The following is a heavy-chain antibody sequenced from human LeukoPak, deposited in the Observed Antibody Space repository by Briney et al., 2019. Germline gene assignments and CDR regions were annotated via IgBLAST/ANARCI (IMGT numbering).Heavy chain of an antibody. D-gene: IGHD2-15*01. V-gene: IGHV1-18*01. CDR1: GYTFSNYG. CDR3: ARDRYCSGGTCNDCFDP. J-gene: IGHJ5*02. Sequence: ASVKVSCKASGYTFSNYGISWVRQAPGQGLEWLGWVGGNNDMTTYAQKFQSRVTMTTDTSTGTAYMELTSLRSDDTAIYYCARDRYCSGGTCNDCFDPWGQGTLVTVSS. CDR2: VGGNNDMT.